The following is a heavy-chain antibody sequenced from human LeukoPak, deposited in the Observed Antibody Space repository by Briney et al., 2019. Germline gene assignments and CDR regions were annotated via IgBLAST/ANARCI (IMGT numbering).Heavy chain of an antibody. CDR2: ISAYNGNT. CDR3: ARGGDGDILTGLVFDY. D-gene: IGHD3-9*01. Sequence: ASVKVSCKASGYRFTSYGISWVRQAPGQGLEWMGWISAYNGNTNYAQKLQGRVTMTTDTSTSTGYMELRSLRSDDTAVYYCARGGDGDILTGLVFDYWGQGTLVTVSS. CDR1: GYRFTSYG. J-gene: IGHJ4*02. V-gene: IGHV1-18*01.